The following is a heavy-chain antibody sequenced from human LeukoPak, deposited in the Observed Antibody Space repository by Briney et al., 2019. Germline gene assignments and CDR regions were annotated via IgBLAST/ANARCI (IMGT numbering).Heavy chain of an antibody. Sequence: QPGGSLRLSCAASGFPFSTYGMNWVRQAPGKGLEWISYISSGSTTMYYTDSVKGRFTISRDNSKNTLYLQMNSLRAEDTAVYYCAGGTRWELLLDYWGQGTLVTVSS. D-gene: IGHD1-26*01. CDR3: AGGTRWELLLDY. V-gene: IGHV3-48*01. CDR2: ISSGSTTM. J-gene: IGHJ4*02. CDR1: GFPFSTYG.